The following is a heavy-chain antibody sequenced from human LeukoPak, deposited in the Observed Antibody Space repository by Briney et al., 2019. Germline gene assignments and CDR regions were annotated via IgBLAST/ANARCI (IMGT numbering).Heavy chain of an antibody. CDR2: ISYDGSNK. J-gene: IGHJ4*02. Sequence: PGGSLRLSCAASGFTFSSYAMHWVRQAPGKGLEWVAVISYDGSNKYYADSVKGRFTISRDNSKNTLYLQMNSLRAEDTAVHYCARDRDSSGYYLGYWGQGTLVTVSS. V-gene: IGHV3-30*04. CDR3: ARDRDSSGYYLGY. CDR1: GFTFSSYA. D-gene: IGHD3-22*01.